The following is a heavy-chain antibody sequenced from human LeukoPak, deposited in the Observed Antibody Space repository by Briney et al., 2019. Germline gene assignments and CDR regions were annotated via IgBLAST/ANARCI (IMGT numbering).Heavy chain of an antibody. CDR2: ISYDGSNK. J-gene: IGHJ4*02. V-gene: IGHV3-30-3*01. D-gene: IGHD4-23*01. Sequence: GGSLRLSCVASGFTFSDYWMSWVRRAPGKGLEWVAVISYDGSNKYYADSVKGRFTISRDNSKNTLYLQMNSLRAEDTAVYYCARNGLATVVSFDYWGQGTLVTVSS. CDR1: GFTFSDYW. CDR3: ARNGLATVVSFDY.